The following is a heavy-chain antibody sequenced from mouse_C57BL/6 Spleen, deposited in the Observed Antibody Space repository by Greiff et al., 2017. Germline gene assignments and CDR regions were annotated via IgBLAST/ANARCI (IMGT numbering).Heavy chain of an antibody. J-gene: IGHJ3*01. CDR3: ARDGDYGSSAWFAY. Sequence: DVQLVESGGGLVKPGGSLKLSCAASGFTFSSYAMSWVRQTPEKRLEWVATISDGGSYTYYPYNVKGRFTISRDNAKNNLYLQMCHLKSEDTAMYYCARDGDYGSSAWFAYWGHGTLVTVAA. D-gene: IGHD1-1*01. CDR2: ISDGGSYT. CDR1: GFTFSSYA. V-gene: IGHV5-4*01.